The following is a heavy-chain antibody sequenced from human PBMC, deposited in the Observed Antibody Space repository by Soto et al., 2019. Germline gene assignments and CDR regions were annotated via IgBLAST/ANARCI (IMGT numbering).Heavy chain of an antibody. CDR1: GYTFTTYY. V-gene: IGHV1-46*01. CDR2: INPNGGST. D-gene: IGHD2-15*01. Sequence: QVQLVQSGAEVKRPGASVKVSCKASGYTFTTYYMHWVRQAPGQGLEWLGIINPNGGSTTYAQKFQGRVTMTRDTSTSTVYLELSSLRSEDTAVYYCARAGYCSGGTCFHGNCDYWGQGPLLTVSA. CDR3: ARAGYCSGGTCFHGNCDY. J-gene: IGHJ4*02.